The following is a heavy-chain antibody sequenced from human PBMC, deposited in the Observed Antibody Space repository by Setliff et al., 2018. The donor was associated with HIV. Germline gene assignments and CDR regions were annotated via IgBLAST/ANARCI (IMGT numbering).Heavy chain of an antibody. J-gene: IGHJ4*02. V-gene: IGHV3-64D*09. CDR2: ISSNGGST. CDR1: GFTFSSYA. CDR3: VKPYTGYYYDGSVYDDF. Sequence: GGSLRLSCSASGFTFSSYAMHWVRQAPGKGLEYVSAISSNGGSTYYADSVKGRFTISRDNSKNTLYLQMSSLRAEDTAVYYCVKPYTGYYYDGSVYDDFWGQGTLVTVSS. D-gene: IGHD3-22*01.